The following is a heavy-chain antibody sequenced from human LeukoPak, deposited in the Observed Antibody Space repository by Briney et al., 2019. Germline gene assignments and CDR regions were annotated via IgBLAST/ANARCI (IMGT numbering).Heavy chain of an antibody. Sequence: GRSLRLSCAASGFTFDDYAMHWVRQAPGKGLEWVSGISWNSGSIGYADSVKGRFTISRDNAKNSLYLQMNSLRAEDTALYYCAKDSRGDYYDSSGYSAAFDIWGQGTMVTVSS. V-gene: IGHV3-9*01. J-gene: IGHJ3*02. D-gene: IGHD3-22*01. CDR1: GFTFDDYA. CDR3: AKDSRGDYYDSSGYSAAFDI. CDR2: ISWNSGSI.